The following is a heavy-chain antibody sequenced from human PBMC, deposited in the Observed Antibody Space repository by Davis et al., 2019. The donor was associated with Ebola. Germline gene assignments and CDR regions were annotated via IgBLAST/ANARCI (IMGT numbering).Heavy chain of an antibody. CDR3: AKDRGYYDRSGYRPYFDY. Sequence: GESLKISCAASGFTFSSYWMHWVRQAPGKGLVWVSRINSDGSSTSYADSVKGRFTISRDNAKNTLYLQMNSLRAEDTAVYYCAKDRGYYDRSGYRPYFDYWGQGTLVTVSS. V-gene: IGHV3-74*01. D-gene: IGHD3-22*01. CDR1: GFTFSSYW. J-gene: IGHJ4*02. CDR2: INSDGSST.